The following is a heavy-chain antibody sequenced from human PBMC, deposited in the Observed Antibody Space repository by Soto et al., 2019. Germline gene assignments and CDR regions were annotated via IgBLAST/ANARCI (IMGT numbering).Heavy chain of an antibody. Sequence: PSETLSLTCTVSGDSIGSGNKYWSWIRQAPGKGLEWIGYIYYSGSTYYNPSLKSRVTISVDTSKNQFSLKLSSVTAADTAVYYCAREGDYANWFDPWGQGTLVTVSS. J-gene: IGHJ5*02. V-gene: IGHV4-30-4*01. CDR1: GDSIGSGNKY. CDR3: AREGDYANWFDP. CDR2: IYYSGST. D-gene: IGHD4-17*01.